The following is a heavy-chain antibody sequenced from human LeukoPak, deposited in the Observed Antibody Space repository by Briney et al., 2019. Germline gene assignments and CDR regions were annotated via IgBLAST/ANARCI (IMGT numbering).Heavy chain of an antibody. V-gene: IGHV4-61*02. Sequence: SETLSLTCTVSGGLISSGSYYWSWIRQPAGKGLEWIGRIYSSGSTNYNPALRSRLTISVDTSKNQFSLKLSSVTAADTAVYYCARRAVAAAGTLFDYWGQGTLVTVSS. CDR2: IYSSGST. CDR3: ARRAVAAAGTLFDY. CDR1: GGLISSGSYY. J-gene: IGHJ4*02. D-gene: IGHD6-13*01.